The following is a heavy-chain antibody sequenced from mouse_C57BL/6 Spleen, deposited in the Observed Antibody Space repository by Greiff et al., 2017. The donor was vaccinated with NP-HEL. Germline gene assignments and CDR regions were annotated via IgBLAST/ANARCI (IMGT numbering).Heavy chain of an antibody. Sequence: VQLQQPGAELVRPGSSVKLSCKASGYTFTSYWMHWVKQRPIRGLEWIGNIDPSDSETHYNQKFKDKATLTVDKSSSTAYMQLSSLTSEDSAVYYCARSGDYYGSSHYWYFDVWGTGTTVTVSS. V-gene: IGHV1-52*01. D-gene: IGHD1-1*01. CDR3: ARSGDYYGSSHYWYFDV. CDR2: IDPSDSET. CDR1: GYTFTSYW. J-gene: IGHJ1*03.